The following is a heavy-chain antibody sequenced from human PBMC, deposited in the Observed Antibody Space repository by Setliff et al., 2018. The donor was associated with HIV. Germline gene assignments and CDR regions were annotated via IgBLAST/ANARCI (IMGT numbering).Heavy chain of an antibody. D-gene: IGHD1-26*01. J-gene: IGHJ4*02. CDR3: ARVPHRVVGTTTLLYHFDY. CDR1: GYSISSGYY. CDR2: IHHSGTT. Sequence: SETLSLTCAVSGYSISSGYYWAWIRQSPGQGLDWIGSIHHSGTTYYNPSLKSRVTISVDTATNQVSLQVNSVTAVDTAVYYCARVPHRVVGTTTLLYHFDYWGLGTLVTVSS. V-gene: IGHV4-38-2*01.